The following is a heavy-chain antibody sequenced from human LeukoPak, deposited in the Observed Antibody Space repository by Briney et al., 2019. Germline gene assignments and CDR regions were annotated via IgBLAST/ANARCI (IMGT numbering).Heavy chain of an antibody. CDR3: AREYRAERYFDY. V-gene: IGHV4-39*01. J-gene: IGHJ4*02. CDR1: GGSISSSSYY. Sequence: SETLSLTCTVSGGSISSSSYYWGWIRQPPGKGLEWIGSIYYSGSTYYNPSLKSRVTTSVDTSKNQFSLKLSSVTAADTAVYYCAREYRAERYFDYWGQGTLVTVSS. CDR2: IYYSGST. D-gene: IGHD5-18*01.